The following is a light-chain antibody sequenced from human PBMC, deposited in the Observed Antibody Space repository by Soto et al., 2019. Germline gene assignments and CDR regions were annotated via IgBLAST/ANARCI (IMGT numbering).Light chain of an antibody. CDR2: KAS. Sequence: DIQMTQSPSTLSASVGDRVTITCRASQSISSWLAWYQQRPGKAPNLLIYKASTLESGVPSRLSGSGSGTEFTLTISSVQPDDFATYYCQQYKSCPLTFGGGTKVDIK. J-gene: IGKJ4*01. CDR3: QQYKSCPLT. CDR1: QSISSW. V-gene: IGKV1-5*03.